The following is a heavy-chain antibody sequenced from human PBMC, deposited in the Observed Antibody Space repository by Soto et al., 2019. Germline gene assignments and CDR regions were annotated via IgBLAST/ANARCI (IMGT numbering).Heavy chain of an antibody. J-gene: IGHJ6*04. D-gene: IGHD3-3*02. CDR3: ARGKSISSSSSCYGLEV. Sequence: DVSLRLSCAASGFTFSDYYMTWIRQAPGKGLEWVSYSSSSGSTIYYADSVKGRFTISRDNAKNSLSLQMNSLRADDTAVYYCARGKSISSSSSCYGLEVWDKGTTVTVSS. CDR2: SSSSGSTI. V-gene: IGHV3-11*01. CDR1: GFTFSDYY.